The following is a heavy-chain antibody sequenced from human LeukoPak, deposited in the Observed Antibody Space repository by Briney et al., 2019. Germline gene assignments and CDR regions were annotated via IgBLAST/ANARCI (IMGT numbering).Heavy chain of an antibody. V-gene: IGHV3-23*01. CDR1: GFTFSSYG. D-gene: IGHD3-22*01. Sequence: PGGSLRLSYAASGFTFSSYGMSWVRQAPGKGLEWVSAISGSGGSTYYADSVKGRFTISRDNSRNTLFLQMNSLRADDTAVYYCAKDSYDTSIWGQGTLVTVSS. CDR2: ISGSGGST. CDR3: AKDSYDTSI. J-gene: IGHJ4*02.